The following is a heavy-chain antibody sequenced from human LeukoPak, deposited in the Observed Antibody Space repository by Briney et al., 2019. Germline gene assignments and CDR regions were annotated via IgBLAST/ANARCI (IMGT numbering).Heavy chain of an antibody. CDR3: ARDRGQRLVLRYFDY. V-gene: IGHV3-21*01. J-gene: IGHJ4*02. CDR1: GFTFSSYS. Sequence: GGSLRLSCAASGFTFSSYSMNWVRQAPGKGLEGVPSISSSSSYIYYADSVKGRFTISRDNAKNSLYLQMNSLRAEDTAVYYCARDRGQRLVLRYFDYWGQGTLVTVSS. D-gene: IGHD6-13*01. CDR2: ISSSSSYI.